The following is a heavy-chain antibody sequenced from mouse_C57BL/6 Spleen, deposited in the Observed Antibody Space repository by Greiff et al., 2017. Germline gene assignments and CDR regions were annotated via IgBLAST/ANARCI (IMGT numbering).Heavy chain of an antibody. V-gene: IGHV8-8*01. CDR2: IWWDDDK. CDR1: GFSLSTFGMG. J-gene: IGHJ4*01. Sequence: QVTLKVSGPGILQPSQTLSLTCSFSGFSLSTFGMGVGWIRQPSGKGLEWLAHIWWDDDKYYNPALKSRLTISKDTSKNQVFLKIAKWDTADTATYDWARIDYYGNYDYYAKDYWGQGTSVTGAS. D-gene: IGHD2-1*01. CDR3: ARIDYYGNYDYYAKDY.